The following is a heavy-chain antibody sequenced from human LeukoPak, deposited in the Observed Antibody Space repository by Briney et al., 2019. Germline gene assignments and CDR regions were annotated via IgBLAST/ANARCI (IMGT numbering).Heavy chain of an antibody. CDR2: ISWNSGSI. J-gene: IGHJ4*02. D-gene: IGHD2-2*01. CDR3: AKDTGRFVVVTMSYFDY. Sequence: GGSLRLSCAASGFTFDDYAMHWVRHAPGKGLEWVSGISWNSGSIGYADSVKGRFTISRDNAKNSLYLQMNSLRAEDTALYYCAKDTGRFVVVTMSYFDYWGQGTLVTVSS. CDR1: GFTFDDYA. V-gene: IGHV3-9*01.